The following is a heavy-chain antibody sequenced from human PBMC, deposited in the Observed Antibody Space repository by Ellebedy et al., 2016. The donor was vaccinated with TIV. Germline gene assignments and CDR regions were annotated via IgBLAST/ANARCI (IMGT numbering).Heavy chain of an antibody. CDR1: GFTVSSNY. J-gene: IGHJ4*02. CDR2: IYSGGST. CDR3: ARDYYGSGSYSSD. D-gene: IGHD3-10*01. V-gene: IGHV3-66*01. Sequence: PGGSLRLSCAASGFTVSSNYMSWVRQAPGKGLEWVSVIYSGGSTYYADSVKGRFTISRDNSKNTLYLQMNSLRAEDTAVYYCARDYYGSGSYSSDWGQGTLVTVSS.